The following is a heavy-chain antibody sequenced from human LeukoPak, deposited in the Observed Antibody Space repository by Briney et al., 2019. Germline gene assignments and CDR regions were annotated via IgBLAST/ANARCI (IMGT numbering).Heavy chain of an antibody. CDR1: GYTFTSLY. J-gene: IGHJ4*02. D-gene: IGHD2-2*01. Sequence: ASVKVSCKASGYTFTSLYMHWVRQAPGQGLEWMGWINPNSGVTHSAQRFQGRVTMTGDPSISTAYMELRGLTSDDTAVYYCAPATYYYDHWGQGTLVTVSS. V-gene: IGHV1-2*02. CDR3: APATYYYDH. CDR2: INPNSGVT.